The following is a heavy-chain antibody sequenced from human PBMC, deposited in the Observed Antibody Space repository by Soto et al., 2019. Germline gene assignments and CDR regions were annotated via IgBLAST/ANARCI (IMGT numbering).Heavy chain of an antibody. J-gene: IGHJ4*02. D-gene: IGHD3-10*01. CDR1: GVSISSGDYY. CDR3: ASSGISGGVRGISKTTRYYFDY. V-gene: IGHV4-30-4*01. CDR2: IYYSENT. Sequence: SETLSLTCTVSGVSISSGDYYWSWIRQPPGKGLEWIGYIYYSENTYSNPSLKSRVAISGDTSKNQFSLKLSSVTAADTAVYYCASSGISGGVRGISKTTRYYFDYWGQGTLVTVSS.